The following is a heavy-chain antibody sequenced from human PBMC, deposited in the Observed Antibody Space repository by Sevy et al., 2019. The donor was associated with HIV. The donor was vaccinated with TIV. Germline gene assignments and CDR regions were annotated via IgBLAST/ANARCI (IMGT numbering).Heavy chain of an antibody. CDR1: GFTFSKSW. D-gene: IGHD3-10*01. V-gene: IGHV3-74*01. Sequence: GGSLRLSCTASGFTFSKSWMHWVRQVPGKGLQWFSREKTDGRGTIYANSVKGRFIISRDNAKNTVYLQMNSLRAEDTAVYFCVRDSGSYSLFDYWGQGTLVTVSS. J-gene: IGHJ4*02. CDR3: VRDSGSYSLFDY. CDR2: EKTDGRGT.